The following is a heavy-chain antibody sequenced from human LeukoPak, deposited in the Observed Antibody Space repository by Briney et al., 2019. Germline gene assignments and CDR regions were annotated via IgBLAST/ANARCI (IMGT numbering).Heavy chain of an antibody. Sequence: GGSLRLSCTASGFTSGFTFGDYAMSWVRQAPGKGLEWVGFIRTKAYGGTTEYAASVKGRFTISRDGSKSIAYLQMNSLKTEDTAVYYGTRTYYDSSGYLFDYWGQGTLVTVSS. J-gene: IGHJ4*02. V-gene: IGHV3-49*04. CDR2: IRTKAYGGTT. CDR3: TRTYYDSSGYLFDY. CDR1: GFTSGFTFGDYA. D-gene: IGHD3-22*01.